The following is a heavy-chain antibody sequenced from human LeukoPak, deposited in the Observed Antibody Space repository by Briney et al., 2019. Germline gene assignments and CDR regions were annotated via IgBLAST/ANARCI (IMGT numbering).Heavy chain of an antibody. J-gene: IGHJ4*02. Sequence: SETLSLTCTVSGGSISSSSYYWGWIRQPPGKGLEWIGSIYYSGSTYYNPSLKSRVTISVDTSKNQFSLRLSSVTAADTAVYYCARDKYSGYEPCFDYWGQGTLVTVSS. CDR1: GGSISSSSYY. V-gene: IGHV4-39*07. D-gene: IGHD5-12*01. CDR2: IYYSGST. CDR3: ARDKYSGYEPCFDY.